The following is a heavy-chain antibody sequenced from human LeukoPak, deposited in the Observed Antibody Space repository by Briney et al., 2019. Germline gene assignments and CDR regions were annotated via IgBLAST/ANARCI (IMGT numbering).Heavy chain of an antibody. CDR3: ARGYYGSGSSFDY. CDR1: GYTFTGYY. D-gene: IGHD3-10*01. Sequence: ASVKVSCKASGYTFTGYYMHWVRQAPGQGLEWMGWINPNSGGTNYAQKFQGRVTITTDESTSTAYMELSSLRSEDTAVYYCARGYYGSGSSFDYWGQGTLVTVSS. J-gene: IGHJ4*02. CDR2: INPNSGGT. V-gene: IGHV1-2*02.